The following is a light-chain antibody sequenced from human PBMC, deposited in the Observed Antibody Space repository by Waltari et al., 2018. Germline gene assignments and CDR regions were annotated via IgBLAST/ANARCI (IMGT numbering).Light chain of an antibody. CDR1: NIGSKS. Sequence: GGHNIGSKSVHWYQQKPGQAPVVVVYDDSDRPAGIPERFSGSNSGNTATLTISRVEAGDEADYYCQVWDKSSDPPYVFGTGTKVTVL. J-gene: IGLJ1*01. CDR2: DDS. V-gene: IGLV3-21*02. CDR3: QVWDKSSDPPYV.